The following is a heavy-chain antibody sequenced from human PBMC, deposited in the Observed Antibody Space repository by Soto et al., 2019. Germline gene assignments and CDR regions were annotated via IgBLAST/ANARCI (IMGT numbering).Heavy chain of an antibody. CDR2: INAGNGNT. CDR3: AREMVVAATRYYYYGMDV. CDR1: GYTFTSYA. V-gene: IGHV1-3*01. D-gene: IGHD2-15*01. J-gene: IGHJ6*02. Sequence: GASVKVSCKASGYTFTSYAMHWVRQAPGQRLEWMGWINAGNGNTKYSQKFQGRVTITRDTSASTAYMELSSLRSEDTAVYYCAREMVVAATRYYYYGMDVWGQGTTVTVSS.